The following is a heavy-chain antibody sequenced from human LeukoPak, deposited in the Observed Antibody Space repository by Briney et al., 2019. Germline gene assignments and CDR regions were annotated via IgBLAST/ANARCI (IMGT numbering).Heavy chain of an antibody. Sequence: SETLSLTCTVSGASISSSSYYWAWIRQPPGKGLEWIGSFYYGGTTYYNPSLKSRVTVSVDTSKNQFSLQLNSVTPEDTAVYYCARSEYSSSWYWEEIHSYYYGMDVWGQGTTVTVSS. D-gene: IGHD6-13*01. CDR3: ARSEYSSSWYWEEIHSYYYGMDV. CDR2: FYYGGTT. J-gene: IGHJ6*02. V-gene: IGHV4-39*01. CDR1: GASISSSSYY.